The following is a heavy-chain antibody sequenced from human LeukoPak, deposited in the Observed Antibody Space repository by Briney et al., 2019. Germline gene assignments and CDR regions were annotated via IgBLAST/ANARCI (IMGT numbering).Heavy chain of an antibody. D-gene: IGHD3-10*01. Sequence: GGSLRLTCAASGFTVSSNYMSWVRQAPGKGLEWVSVMYNGGSTYYADSVKGRFTISRDNSKNTLYLQMNSLRAEDTAVYYCARDPIWFWYFDLWGRGTLVTVSS. V-gene: IGHV3-66*01. J-gene: IGHJ2*01. CDR3: ARDPIWFWYFDL. CDR1: GFTVSSNY. CDR2: MYNGGST.